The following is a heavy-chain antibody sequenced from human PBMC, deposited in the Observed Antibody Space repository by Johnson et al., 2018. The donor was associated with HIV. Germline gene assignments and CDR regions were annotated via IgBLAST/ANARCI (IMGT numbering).Heavy chain of an antibody. CDR3: ANFGSSSSRSAFDI. J-gene: IGHJ3*02. CDR1: GFTFSTYA. CDR2: ISYHGTTK. D-gene: IGHD6-6*01. Sequence: QMLLVESGGGVVQPGRSLRLFCAASGFTFSTYAMHWVRQAPGKGLEWVAVISYHGTTKYYADSVKGRFTISRDNSKNTLYLQMNSLRAEDTAVYYCANFGSSSSRSAFDIWGQGTMVTVSS. V-gene: IGHV3-30-3*01.